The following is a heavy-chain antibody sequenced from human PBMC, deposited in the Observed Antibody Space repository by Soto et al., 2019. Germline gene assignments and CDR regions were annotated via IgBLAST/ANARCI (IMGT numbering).Heavy chain of an antibody. V-gene: IGHV3-74*01. J-gene: IGHJ4*02. D-gene: IGHD2-21*02. CDR1: GFTFNYYW. CDR3: ARGGDPDY. CDR2: IQSDGSSP. Sequence: EVQLVESGGGLVQPGGSLRLSCVASGFTFNYYWMHWVRQAPGKGLVWVSRIQSDGSSPDYVDSVKGRFTISRDNAKNTLFLQMNNLRAEDTAVYYCARGGDPDYWGQGTLVTVSS.